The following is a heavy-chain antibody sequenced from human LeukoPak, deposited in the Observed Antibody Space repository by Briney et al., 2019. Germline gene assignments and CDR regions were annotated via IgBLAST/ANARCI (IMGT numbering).Heavy chain of an antibody. CDR2: ISGSGDST. CDR1: GFTFSNYA. J-gene: IGHJ6*02. CDR3: ARDHSSDV. V-gene: IGHV3-23*01. Sequence: GGSLRLSCAAYGFTFSNYAMSWVRQAPGKGLEWVSAISGSGDSTYYADSVKRRFTISRDTSGNTLYLQMNSLRAEDSAVYYCARDHSSDVWGQGTTVTVSS. D-gene: IGHD2-21*01.